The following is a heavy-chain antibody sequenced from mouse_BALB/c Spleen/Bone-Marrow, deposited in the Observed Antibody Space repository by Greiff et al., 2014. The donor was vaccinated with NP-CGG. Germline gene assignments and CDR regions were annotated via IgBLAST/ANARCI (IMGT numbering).Heavy chain of an antibody. D-gene: IGHD1-1*01. V-gene: IGHV14-3*02. CDR1: GFNIKDTY. CDR2: IDPANGNT. Sequence: VHVKQSGAELVKPGASVKLSCTASGFNIKDTYMHWVKQRPEQGLEWIGRIDPANGNTKYDPKFQGKATITADTSSNTAYLQLSSLTSEDTAVYYCAIYYYGSRGFAYWGQGTLVTVSA. J-gene: IGHJ3*01. CDR3: AIYYYGSRGFAY.